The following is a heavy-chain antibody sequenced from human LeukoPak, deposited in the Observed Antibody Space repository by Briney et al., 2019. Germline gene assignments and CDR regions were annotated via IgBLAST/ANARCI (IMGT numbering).Heavy chain of an antibody. Sequence: SETLSLTCTVSGGSISSSSYYWSWIRQPPGKGLEWIGSIYYSGSTYYNPSLKSRVTISVDTSKNQFSLKLSSVTAADTAVYYCARHEAWPEYYDFWSGYYPLFDYWGQGTLVTISS. CDR1: GGSISSSSYY. CDR2: IYYSGST. CDR3: ARHEAWPEYYDFWSGYYPLFDY. D-gene: IGHD3-3*01. V-gene: IGHV4-39*01. J-gene: IGHJ4*02.